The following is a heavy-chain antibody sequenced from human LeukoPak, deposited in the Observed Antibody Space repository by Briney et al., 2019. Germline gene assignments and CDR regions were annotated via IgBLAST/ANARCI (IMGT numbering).Heavy chain of an antibody. CDR1: GGSIRGYY. D-gene: IGHD2-21*02. Sequence: PSETLSLTCNVSGGSIRGYYWSWIRQPPGKGLEWIGYIYSSGSTNYNPSLKSRVTMSVDTSKNQFSLKLSSVTAADTAVYYCARDYGAAYCGGDCYGNDAFDIWGQGTMVTVSS. J-gene: IGHJ3*02. CDR2: IYSSGST. CDR3: ARDYGAAYCGGDCYGNDAFDI. V-gene: IGHV4-59*12.